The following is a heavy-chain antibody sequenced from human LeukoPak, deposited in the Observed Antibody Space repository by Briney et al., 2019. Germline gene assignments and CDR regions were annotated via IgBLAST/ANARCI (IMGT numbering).Heavy chain of an antibody. CDR1: GYTFTSCD. Sequence: ASVKVSCKASGYTFTSCDINWVRQATGQGLEWVGWMNPNSGNTGYAQKFQGRVTMTRNTSISTAYMELSSLRSGDTAVYYCARSIAAAGPTPNYYGYGMDVWGQGTTVTVSS. CDR3: ARSIAAAGPTPNYYGYGMDV. V-gene: IGHV1-8*01. D-gene: IGHD6-13*01. CDR2: MNPNSGNT. J-gene: IGHJ6*02.